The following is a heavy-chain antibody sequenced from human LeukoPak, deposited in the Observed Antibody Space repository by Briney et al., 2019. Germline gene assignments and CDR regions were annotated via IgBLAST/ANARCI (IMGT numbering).Heavy chain of an antibody. CDR2: ISSSSSYI. CDR1: GFTFSSYS. J-gene: IGHJ4*02. D-gene: IGHD3-22*01. CDR3: ARLPHYYDSQPFDY. Sequence: GGSLRLSCAASGFTFSSYSMNWVRQAPGKGLEWVSSISSSSSYIYYADSVKGRFTISRDNAKNLLYLQMNSLRAEDTAVYYCARLPHYYDSQPFDYWGQGTLVTVSS. V-gene: IGHV3-21*01.